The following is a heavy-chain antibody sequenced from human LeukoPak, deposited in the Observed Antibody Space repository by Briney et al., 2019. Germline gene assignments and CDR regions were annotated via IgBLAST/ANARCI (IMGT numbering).Heavy chain of an antibody. CDR3: ARDLLNEGNHLDY. CDR2: IYYSGST. Sequence: SETLSLTCTVSGGSISSGDYYWSWIRQPPGKGLEWIGYIYYSGSTYYNPSLKSRVTISVDTSKNQFSLKLSSVTAADTAAYYCARDLLNEGNHLDYWGQGTLVTVSS. J-gene: IGHJ4*02. CDR1: GGSISSGDYY. V-gene: IGHV4-30-4*01. D-gene: IGHD4-23*01.